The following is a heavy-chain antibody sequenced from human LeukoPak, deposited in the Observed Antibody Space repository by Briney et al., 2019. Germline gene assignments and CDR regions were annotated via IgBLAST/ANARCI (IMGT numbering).Heavy chain of an antibody. CDR3: AKIRTIAAAELLDP. CDR1: GFTFSSYA. Sequence: GGSLRLSCASPGFTFSSYAVGSGRQAPGKVLEWVSSISGSVGITYYADSGKDRFTIYRDNYKNTLYLQMNSVRAEATAVYYCAKIRTIAAAELLDPWGQGTLVTVSS. D-gene: IGHD6-13*01. J-gene: IGHJ5*02. V-gene: IGHV3-23*01. CDR2: ISGSVGIT.